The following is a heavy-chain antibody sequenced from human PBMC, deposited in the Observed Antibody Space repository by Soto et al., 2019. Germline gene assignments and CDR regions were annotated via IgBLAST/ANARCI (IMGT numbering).Heavy chain of an antibody. Sequence: ASVKVSCKASGFTFTSSAVQWVRQARGQRLEWIGWIVVGSGNTNYAQKFQEGVTITRDMSTSTAYMELSSLRSEDTAVYYCAAEANDFWSGTVTPDYRGQGTLVTVSS. J-gene: IGHJ4*02. CDR1: GFTFTSSA. CDR2: IVVGSGNT. CDR3: AAEANDFWSGTVTPDY. D-gene: IGHD3-3*01. V-gene: IGHV1-58*01.